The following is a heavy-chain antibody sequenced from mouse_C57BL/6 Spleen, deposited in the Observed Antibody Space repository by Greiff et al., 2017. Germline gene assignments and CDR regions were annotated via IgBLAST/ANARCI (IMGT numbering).Heavy chain of an antibody. CDR1: GYTFTSYW. CDR3: ARYGYDWYFDV. J-gene: IGHJ1*03. V-gene: IGHV1-61*01. D-gene: IGHD2-2*01. Sequence: VKLQQPGAELVRPGSSVKLSCKASGYTFTSYWMDWVKQRPGQGLEWIGNIYPSDSETHYNQKFKDKATLTVDKSSSTAYMQLSSLTSEASAVYYCARYGYDWYFDVWGTGTTVTVSS. CDR2: IYPSDSET.